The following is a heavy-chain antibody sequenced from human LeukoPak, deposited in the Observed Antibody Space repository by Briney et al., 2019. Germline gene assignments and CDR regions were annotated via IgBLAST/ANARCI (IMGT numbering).Heavy chain of an antibody. CDR3: ARDMVRGALYYYYYMDV. CDR2: IYTSGST. CDR1: GGSISSSSYY. J-gene: IGHJ6*03. Sequence: SETLSLTCTVSGGSISSSSYYWGWIRQPPGKGLEWIGRIYTSGSTNYNPSLKSRVTISVDTSKNQFSLKLSSVTAADTAVYYCARDMVRGALYYYYYMDVWGKGTTVTVSS. D-gene: IGHD3-10*01. V-gene: IGHV4-61*02.